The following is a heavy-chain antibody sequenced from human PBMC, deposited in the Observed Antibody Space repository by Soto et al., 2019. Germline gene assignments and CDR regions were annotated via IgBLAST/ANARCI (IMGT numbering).Heavy chain of an antibody. CDR1: GFTFSTRA. J-gene: IGHJ4*02. CDR2: ISSSSSNI. CDR3: ASDRSLGSNWYYYLES. Sequence: GGSLRLSCAASGFTFSTRAMNWVRQFPGRGLEWVSYISSSSSNIVHADSVKGRFTVSRDNAKNSLYLQMNSLRDEDTAVYYCASDRSLGSNWYYYLESWGQGTLVTVSS. D-gene: IGHD3-16*01. V-gene: IGHV3-48*02.